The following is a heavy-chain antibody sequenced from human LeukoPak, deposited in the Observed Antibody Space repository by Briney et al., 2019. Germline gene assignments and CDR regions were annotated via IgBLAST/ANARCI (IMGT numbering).Heavy chain of an antibody. Sequence: SETLSLTCAVSGGSISSSSYYWGWIRQPPGKGLEWIGSIYYSGSTDYNPSLKSRVTISVDTSKNQFSLKLSSVTAADTAVYYCAREGPSGIAAAGFSPWGQGTLVTVSS. V-gene: IGHV4-39*07. CDR1: GGSISSSSYY. J-gene: IGHJ5*02. CDR3: AREGPSGIAAAGFSP. D-gene: IGHD6-13*01. CDR2: IYYSGST.